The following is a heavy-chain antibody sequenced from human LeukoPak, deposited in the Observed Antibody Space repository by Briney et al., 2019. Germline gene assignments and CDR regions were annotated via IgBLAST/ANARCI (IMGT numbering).Heavy chain of an antibody. D-gene: IGHD3-22*01. V-gene: IGHV4-34*01. CDR2: INHSGST. J-gene: IGHJ4*02. CDR1: GGSFSGYY. CDR3: ARKYYYDSSGCSIFDY. Sequence: SSETLSLTCAVYGGSFSGYYWSWIRQPPGKGLEWIGEINHSGSTNYNPSLKSRVTISVDTSKNQFSLKLSSVTAADTAVYYCARKYYYDSSGCSIFDYWGQGTLVTVSS.